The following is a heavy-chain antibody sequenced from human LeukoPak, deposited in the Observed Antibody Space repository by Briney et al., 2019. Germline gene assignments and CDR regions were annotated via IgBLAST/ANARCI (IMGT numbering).Heavy chain of an antibody. D-gene: IGHD2-2*01. CDR3: ARDPVSYCSSTSCSQNNWFDP. CDR1: GFYFYDYG. V-gene: IGHV3-20*04. CDR2: INWNGGST. Sequence: PGGSLRLSCAASGFYFYDYGMSWVRQAPGKGLERVSGINWNGGSTGYADSVKGRFTISRDNAKNSLYLQMNSLRAEDTALYYCARDPVSYCSSTSCSQNNWFDPWGQGTLVTVSS. J-gene: IGHJ5*02.